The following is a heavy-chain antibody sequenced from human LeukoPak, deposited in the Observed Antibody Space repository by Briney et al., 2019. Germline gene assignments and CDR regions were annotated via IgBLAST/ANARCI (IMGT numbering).Heavy chain of an antibody. V-gene: IGHV3-23*01. CDR1: GCTFSNYA. D-gene: IGHD3-22*01. J-gene: IGHJ4*02. CDR3: AKTVPSGYWNY. CDR2: ISGSGGST. Sequence: GGSLRLSCAASGCTFSNYAMNWVRQAPGKGLEWVSAISGSGGSTYYADSVKGRFTISRDNSKNTLYLQMNSLRAEDTAVYYCAKTVPSGYWNYWGQGTLVTVSS.